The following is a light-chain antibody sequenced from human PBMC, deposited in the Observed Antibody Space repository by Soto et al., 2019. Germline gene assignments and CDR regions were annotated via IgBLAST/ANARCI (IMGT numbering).Light chain of an antibody. V-gene: IGLV1-40*01. Sequence: QAVVTQPPSVSGAPGQRFTIACTGNSSNLGAGYDVHGYQQLPGAAPKLAIFGNRNRPSGVPERFSCSKSGTSASLAITGLQAEYEADYYCQAYDYSLTASVFGGGTKLTVL. J-gene: IGLJ3*02. CDR1: SSNLGAGYD. CDR2: GNR. CDR3: QAYDYSLTASV.